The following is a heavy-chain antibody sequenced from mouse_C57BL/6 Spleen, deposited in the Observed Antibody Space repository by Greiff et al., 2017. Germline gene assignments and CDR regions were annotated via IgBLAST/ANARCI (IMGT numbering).Heavy chain of an antibody. CDR2: INPGSGGT. D-gene: IGHD3-2*02. CDR3: ARTAQATPYYFDY. CDR1: GYAFTNYL. J-gene: IGHJ2*01. V-gene: IGHV1-54*01. Sequence: VQLQQSGAELVRPGTSVKVSCKASGYAFTNYLIEWVKQRPGQGLEWIGVINPGSGGTNYNEKFKGKATLTADKSSSTAYMQLSSLTSEDSAVYFCARTAQATPYYFDYWGQGTTLTVSS.